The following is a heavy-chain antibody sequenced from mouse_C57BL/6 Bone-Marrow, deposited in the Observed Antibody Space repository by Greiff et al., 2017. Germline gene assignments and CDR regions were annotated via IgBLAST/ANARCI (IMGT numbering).Heavy chain of an antibody. CDR3: ASISSGYFLMDY. CDR2: INPNNGGT. Sequence: EVKLQESGPELVKPGASVKIPCKASGYTFTDYNMDWVKQSHGKSLEWIGDINPNNGGTIYNQKFKGKATLTVDKSSSTAYMELRSLTSEDTAVYYCASISSGYFLMDYWGQGTSVTVSS. V-gene: IGHV1-18*01. CDR1: GYTFTDYN. J-gene: IGHJ4*01. D-gene: IGHD3-2*02.